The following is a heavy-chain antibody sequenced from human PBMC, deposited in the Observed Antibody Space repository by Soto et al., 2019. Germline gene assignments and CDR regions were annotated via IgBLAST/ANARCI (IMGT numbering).Heavy chain of an antibody. Sequence: GGSLRLSCAASGFTFSSYAMHWVRQAPGKGLEWVAVISYDGSNKYYADSVKGRFTISRDNSKNTLYLQMNSLRAEDTAVYYCARDIVVVVAATDYYYYGMDVWGQGTTVTVSS. CDR3: ARDIVVVVAATDYYYYGMDV. CDR1: GFTFSSYA. V-gene: IGHV3-30-3*01. J-gene: IGHJ6*02. CDR2: ISYDGSNK. D-gene: IGHD2-15*01.